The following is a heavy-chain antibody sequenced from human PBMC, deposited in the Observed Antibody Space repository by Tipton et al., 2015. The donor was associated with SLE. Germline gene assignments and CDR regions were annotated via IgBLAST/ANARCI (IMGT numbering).Heavy chain of an antibody. CDR2: ISYDGSNK. CDR1: GFTFSSYA. D-gene: IGHD6-19*01. V-gene: IGHV3-30-3*01. Sequence: RSLRLSCAASGFTFSSYAMHWVRQAPGKGLEWVSVISYDGSNKYYADSVKGRFTISRDNSKNTLYLQMNSLRAEDTAVYYCSRDRKDTSGWTFDYWGQGTLVTVSS. J-gene: IGHJ4*02. CDR3: SRDRKDTSGWTFDY.